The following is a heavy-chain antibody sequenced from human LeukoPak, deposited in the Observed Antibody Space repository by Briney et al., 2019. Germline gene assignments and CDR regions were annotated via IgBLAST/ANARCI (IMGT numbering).Heavy chain of an antibody. CDR1: GSSFSDHY. Sequence: PRGSLRLSCAASGSSFSDHYMTWIRQAPGKGLEWVAYISSPSNTNYADSVKGRFTVSRDNAKNSLYLQMNSLRAEDTAVYYCARMNQQPSEGNYYYGMDVWGQGTTVTVSS. V-gene: IGHV3-11*03. J-gene: IGHJ6*02. CDR2: ISSPSNT. CDR3: ARMNQQPSEGNYYYGMDV. D-gene: IGHD6-13*01.